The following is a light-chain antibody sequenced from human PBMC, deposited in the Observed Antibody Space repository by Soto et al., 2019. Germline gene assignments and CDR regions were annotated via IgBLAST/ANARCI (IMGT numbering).Light chain of an antibody. J-gene: IGKJ3*01. CDR3: QQYGSSRFT. V-gene: IGKV3-20*01. Sequence: EIVLTKSPGTLSLSPGERDTLSCRASQSISSSYLAWYQQKPGQAPRPLVYGASSRATGIPDRFSGSGSGTDFTLTISRLEPEDFAVYYCQQYGSSRFTFGPGTKVDIK. CDR2: GAS. CDR1: QSISSSY.